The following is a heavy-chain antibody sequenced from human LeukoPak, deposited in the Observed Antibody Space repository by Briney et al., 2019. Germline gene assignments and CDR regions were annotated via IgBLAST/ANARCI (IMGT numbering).Heavy chain of an antibody. J-gene: IGHJ2*01. CDR3: ARHQGVVDL. V-gene: IGHV4-34*01. D-gene: IGHD3-3*01. Sequence: SETLSLTCAVYGGSLSGFYWSWIRQPPGKGLEWIGEINHSGGTNYNPSLKSRVTISVDTSKNQFSLKLSSVTAADTAVYYCARHQGVVDLWGRGSLVTVSS. CDR2: INHSGGT. CDR1: GGSLSGFY.